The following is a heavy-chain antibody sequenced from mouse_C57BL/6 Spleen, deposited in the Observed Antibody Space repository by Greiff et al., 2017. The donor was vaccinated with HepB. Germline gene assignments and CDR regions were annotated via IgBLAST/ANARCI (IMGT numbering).Heavy chain of an antibody. J-gene: IGHJ2*01. D-gene: IGHD1-1*01. CDR2: IDPSDSYT. CDR3: ARVGYYYGSSYFDY. Sequence: VQLQQPGAELVMPGASVKLSCKASGYTFTSYWMHWVKQRPGQGLEWIGEIDPSDSYTNYNQKFKGKSTLTVDKSSSTAYMQLSSLTSEDSAVYYCARVGYYYGSSYFDYWGQGTTLTVSS. V-gene: IGHV1-69*01. CDR1: GYTFTSYW.